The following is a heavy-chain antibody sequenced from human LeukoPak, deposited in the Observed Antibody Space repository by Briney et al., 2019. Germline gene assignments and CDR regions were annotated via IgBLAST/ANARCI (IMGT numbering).Heavy chain of an antibody. V-gene: IGHV4-59*01. D-gene: IGHD2-15*01. CDR2: IYYSGST. J-gene: IGHJ3*02. CDR3: AREPRGLGSDAFDI. CDR1: GGSISSYY. Sequence: SETLSLTCTVSGGSISSYYWSWIRQPPGKGLEWIGYIYYSGSTNYNPSLKSRVTISVDTSKNQFSLKLSSVTAADTAVYYCAREPRGLGSDAFDIWGQGTMVTVSS.